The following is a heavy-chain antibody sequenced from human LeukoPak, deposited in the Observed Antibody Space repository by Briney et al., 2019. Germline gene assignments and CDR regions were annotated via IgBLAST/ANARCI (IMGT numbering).Heavy chain of an antibody. CDR1: GYTFTSYD. D-gene: IGHD3-3*01. CDR2: MNPNSGNT. Sequence: GASVKVSCKASGYTFTSYDINWVRQATGQGLEWMGWMNPNSGNTGYAQKFQGRVTITRNTSISTAYMELSSLRSEDTAVYYCARGLLWSGYYAFGLYYFDYWGQGTLVTVSS. J-gene: IGHJ4*02. CDR3: ARGLLWSGYYAFGLYYFDY. V-gene: IGHV1-8*03.